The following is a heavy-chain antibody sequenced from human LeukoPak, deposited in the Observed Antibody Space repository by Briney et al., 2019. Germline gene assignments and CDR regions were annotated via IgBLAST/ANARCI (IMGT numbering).Heavy chain of an antibody. D-gene: IGHD6-13*01. CDR3: ARENVAAGSRLRWDYFDY. V-gene: IGHV1-3*01. CDR2: INAGNGNT. J-gene: IGHJ4*02. Sequence: ASVKVSCKASGFTFTSNAMHWVRQAPGQRLGWLGWINAGNGNTKYSQKFQGRVTITRDTSASTAYMELSSLRSEDTAVYYCARENVAAGSRLRWDYFDYWGQGTLVTVSS. CDR1: GFTFTSNA.